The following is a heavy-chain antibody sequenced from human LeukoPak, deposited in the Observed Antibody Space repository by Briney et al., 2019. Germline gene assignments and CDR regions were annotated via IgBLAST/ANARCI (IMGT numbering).Heavy chain of an antibody. CDR1: GFTFSSYG. V-gene: IGHV3-30*18. J-gene: IGHJ3*02. CDR2: ISYDGSNK. CDR3: AKVPSLTGCDAFDI. D-gene: IGHD7-27*01. Sequence: PGGSLRLSCAASGFTFSSYGMHWVRQAPGKGLEWVAVISYDGSNKYYADSVKGRFTISRDNSKNTLYLQMNSLRAEDTAVYYCAKVPSLTGCDAFDIWGQGTMVTVSS.